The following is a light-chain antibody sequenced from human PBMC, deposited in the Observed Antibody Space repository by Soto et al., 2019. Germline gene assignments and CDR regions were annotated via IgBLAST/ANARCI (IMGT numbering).Light chain of an antibody. CDR3: QQYNEWPRT. Sequence: EIVMTQSPDTLSLSPGERATVSCRASQSVSSNLAWYQQKRGQAPRLLFYGASTRASDIPGRFSGSGSGTEITLTISSLQPEDFAVYYCQQYNEWPRTFGQGTKVDIK. V-gene: IGKV3-15*01. CDR1: QSVSSN. CDR2: GAS. J-gene: IGKJ1*01.